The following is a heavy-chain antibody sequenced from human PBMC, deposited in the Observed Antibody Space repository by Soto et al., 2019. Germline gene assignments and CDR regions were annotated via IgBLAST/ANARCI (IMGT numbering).Heavy chain of an antibody. J-gene: IGHJ4*02. Sequence: KPSETLSLTCAVYGGSFSGYYWSWIRQPPGKGLELIGEINHSGSTNYNPSLKSRVTISVDTSKNQFSLKLSSVTAADTAVYYCARGRVSSSSLDYWGQGTLVTVSS. V-gene: IGHV4-34*01. CDR2: INHSGST. CDR1: GGSFSGYY. D-gene: IGHD6-6*01. CDR3: ARGRVSSSSLDY.